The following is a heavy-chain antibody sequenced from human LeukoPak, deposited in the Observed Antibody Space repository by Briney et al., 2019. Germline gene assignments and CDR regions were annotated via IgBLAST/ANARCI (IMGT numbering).Heavy chain of an antibody. J-gene: IGHJ4*02. D-gene: IGHD1/OR15-1a*01. Sequence: GGSLRLSCAASGFTISDYGMYWVRQAPGKGLEWVAVIWYDGSNKYYADSVKGRFTISRDNAKNTLYLQMNSLRAEDTAVYYCARDQAGTTNAIDYWGQGTLVTVSS. CDR2: IWYDGSNK. CDR1: GFTISDYG. V-gene: IGHV3-33*01. CDR3: ARDQAGTTNAIDY.